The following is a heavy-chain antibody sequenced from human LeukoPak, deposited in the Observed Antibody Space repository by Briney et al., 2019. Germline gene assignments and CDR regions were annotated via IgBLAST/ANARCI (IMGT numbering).Heavy chain of an antibody. D-gene: IGHD6-13*01. J-gene: IGHJ4*02. CDR3: ARLSAAAGIGDY. CDR1: GGSISSGSYY. Sequence: SQTLSLTCTVSGGSISSGSYYWSWIRQPAGKGLEWIGRIYTSGSTDYNPSLKSRVTISVDTSKNQFSLKLSSVTAADTAVYYCARLSAAAGIGDYWGQGTLVTVSS. CDR2: IYTSGST. V-gene: IGHV4-61*02.